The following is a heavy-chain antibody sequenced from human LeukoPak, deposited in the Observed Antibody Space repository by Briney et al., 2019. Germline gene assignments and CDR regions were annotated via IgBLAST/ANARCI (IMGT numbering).Heavy chain of an antibody. J-gene: IGHJ4*02. Sequence: GESLKISCKGSGYGFTSFWIGWVRQMPGKGLEWMGSLYPGDSDTRYSPSFQGQVAISADKSISTAYLQWSSLKASDTAMYYCARVDTAMVREYYFDYWGQGTLVTVSS. CDR1: GYGFTSFW. D-gene: IGHD5-18*01. CDR3: ARVDTAMVREYYFDY. V-gene: IGHV5-51*01. CDR2: LYPGDSDT.